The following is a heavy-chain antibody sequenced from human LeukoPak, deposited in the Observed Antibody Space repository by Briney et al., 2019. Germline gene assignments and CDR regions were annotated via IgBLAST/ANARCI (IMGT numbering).Heavy chain of an antibody. CDR3: ARRITMVRGGRDYFDY. Sequence: SETLSLTCTISGGSLSPYYWNWIRQPAGKGLEWIGRIYTSGSTNYNPSLKSRVTMSVDTSKNQFSLKLSSVTAADTAVYYCARRITMVRGGRDYFDYWGQGTLVTVSS. V-gene: IGHV4-4*07. CDR2: IYTSGST. D-gene: IGHD3-10*01. CDR1: GGSLSPYY. J-gene: IGHJ4*02.